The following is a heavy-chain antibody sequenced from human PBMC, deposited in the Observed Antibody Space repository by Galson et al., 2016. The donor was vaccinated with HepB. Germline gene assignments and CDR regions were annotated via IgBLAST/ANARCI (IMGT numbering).Heavy chain of an antibody. Sequence: TLSLTCTVSGDSLNSGFYWAWLRQRPGKGLEWMGHIYHSGTTYYNPSVQSRLTISVDKSNNHFSLNLRSVTAADTAVYFCAKQWLFREIDSWGQGTLVTVSS. V-gene: IGHV4-31*03. CDR3: AKQWLFREIDS. CDR1: GDSLNSGFY. CDR2: IYHSGTT. J-gene: IGHJ4*02. D-gene: IGHD5-12*01.